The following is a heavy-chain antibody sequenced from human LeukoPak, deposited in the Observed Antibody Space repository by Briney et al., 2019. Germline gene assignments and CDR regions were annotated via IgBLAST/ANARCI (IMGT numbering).Heavy chain of an antibody. D-gene: IGHD3-10*01. Sequence: GGSLRLSCAASGLTLSGYWMSWVRQAPGKGLEWVANIKQDGSEKYYVDSVRGRFTTSRDNAKNSLYLQMNSLRAEDTAVYYYARESLLWEDPGGFNPWGQGTLVTVSS. V-gene: IGHV3-7*01. CDR3: ARESLLWEDPGGFNP. J-gene: IGHJ5*02. CDR1: GLTLSGYW. CDR2: IKQDGSEK.